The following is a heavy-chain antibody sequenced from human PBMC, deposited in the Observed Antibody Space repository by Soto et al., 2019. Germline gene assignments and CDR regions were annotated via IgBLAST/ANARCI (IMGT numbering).Heavy chain of an antibody. J-gene: IGHJ6*03. CDR2: ISYDGSHT. CDR3: VQDDPRGYYYYIDV. Sequence: QVQLVESGGGVVQPGTSLRLSCAASGITFSRSGMHWVRQAPGKGLEWVTAISYDGSHTLYADSVKGRFTTSRDNSKNTLYLQMDSLRVDDTAVYYCVQDDPRGYYYYIDVWGRGTTVTVAS. V-gene: IGHV3-30*18. CDR1: GITFSRSG.